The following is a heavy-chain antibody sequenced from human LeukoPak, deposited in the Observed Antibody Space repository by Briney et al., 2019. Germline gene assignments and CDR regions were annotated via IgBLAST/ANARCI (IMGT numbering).Heavy chain of an antibody. CDR1: GFTFSSYA. CDR3: ARDGQQLVPYYFDY. CDR2: ISYDGSNK. D-gene: IGHD6-13*01. V-gene: IGHV3-30*04. J-gene: IGHJ4*02. Sequence: GGSLRLSCAASGFTFSSYAMHWVRQAPGKGLEWVAVISYDGSNKYYADSVKGRFTISRDNSKNTLYLQMNSLRAEDTAVYYCARDGQQLVPYYFDYWGQGTLVTVSS.